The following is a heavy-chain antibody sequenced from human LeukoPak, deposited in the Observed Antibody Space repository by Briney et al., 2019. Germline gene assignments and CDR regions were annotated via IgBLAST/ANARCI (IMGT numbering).Heavy chain of an antibody. V-gene: IGHV4-39*01. CDR3: ARHTYWGYQVS. Sequence: RASETLSLTCTVSGGSISSPSYSWGWIRQPPGKGLEWIGSFYYSDTTYYNPSFKSRVTISVDASKNQFSLKLSSVTAVDTAVYYCARHTYWGYQVSWGQGSLVIVSS. CDR2: FYYSDTT. CDR1: GGSISSPSYS. J-gene: IGHJ5*02. D-gene: IGHD2-8*02.